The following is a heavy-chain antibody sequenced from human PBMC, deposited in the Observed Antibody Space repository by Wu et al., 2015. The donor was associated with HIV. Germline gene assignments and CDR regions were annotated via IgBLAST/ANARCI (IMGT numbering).Heavy chain of an antibody. CDR1: GYTFTSYG. CDR3: ARNQRPVADALELDS. D-gene: IGHD6-19*01. CDR2: ISAYNGNT. V-gene: IGHV1-18*01. J-gene: IGHJ5*01. Sequence: QVQLVQSGTEVKKPGASVKVSCKASGYTFTSYGISWVRQAPGQGLEWLGWISAYNGNTKSAQKVQGRVTMTTDTFTSTAYMELRSLRSDDTALYYCARNQRPVADALELDSWGQGTLVTVSS.